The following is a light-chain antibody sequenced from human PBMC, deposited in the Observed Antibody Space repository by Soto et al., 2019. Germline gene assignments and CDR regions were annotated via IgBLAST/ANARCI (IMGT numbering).Light chain of an antibody. V-gene: IGKV1-5*01. J-gene: IGKJ4*01. CDR3: QQDHIYPLT. Sequence: DIQMTQSPSTLPASVGDRVTITCRASQSIITWLAWFQQAPGKAPKILISDASSLQSGVPSRFSGSVSGTEFTLTFSSLQPDDFATYYCQQDHIYPLTFVGGTKVEI. CDR1: QSIITW. CDR2: DAS.